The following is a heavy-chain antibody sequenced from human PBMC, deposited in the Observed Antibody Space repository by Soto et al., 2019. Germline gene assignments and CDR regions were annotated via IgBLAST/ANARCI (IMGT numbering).Heavy chain of an antibody. V-gene: IGHV3-33*01. Sequence: QVQLVESGGGVVQPGRSLRLSCAASGFTFSSYGMHWVRQAPGKGLEWVAVIWYDGSNKYYADSVKGRFTISRDNXKXXLYLQMNSLRAEDTAVYYCASIGDDYVWGSYRLDYWGQGTLVTVSS. CDR3: ASIGDDYVWGSYRLDY. CDR1: GFTFSSYG. D-gene: IGHD3-16*02. CDR2: IWYDGSNK. J-gene: IGHJ4*02.